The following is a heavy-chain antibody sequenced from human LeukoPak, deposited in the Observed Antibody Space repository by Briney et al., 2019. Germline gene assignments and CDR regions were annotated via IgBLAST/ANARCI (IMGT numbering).Heavy chain of an antibody. V-gene: IGHV4-39*01. CDR3: ASSPRITIFGVAISRSKYYFDY. CDR1: GGSISSSSYY. Sequence: SETLSLTCTVSGGSISSSSYYWGWIRQPPGKGLEWIGRIYYSGSTYYNPSLKSRVTISVDTSKNQFSLKLSSVTAADTAVYYCASSPRITIFGVAISRSKYYFDYWGQGTLVTVSS. J-gene: IGHJ4*02. CDR2: IYYSGST. D-gene: IGHD3-3*01.